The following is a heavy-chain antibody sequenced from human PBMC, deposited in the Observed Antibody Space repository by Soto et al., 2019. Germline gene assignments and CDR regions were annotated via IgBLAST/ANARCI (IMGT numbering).Heavy chain of an antibody. CDR3: AKWYYYDSRPRKYFDY. J-gene: IGHJ4*02. CDR1: GFTFSNYD. Sequence: GGSLRLSCTASGFTFSNYDMHWVRQVRGKGLEWVSAVSGSGGTTYYADSVKGRFTISRDNSKNTVYLQMNSLRVEDTAVYYCAKWYYYDSRPRKYFDYWGQGTLVTVSS. D-gene: IGHD3-22*01. V-gene: IGHV3-23*01. CDR2: VSGSGGTT.